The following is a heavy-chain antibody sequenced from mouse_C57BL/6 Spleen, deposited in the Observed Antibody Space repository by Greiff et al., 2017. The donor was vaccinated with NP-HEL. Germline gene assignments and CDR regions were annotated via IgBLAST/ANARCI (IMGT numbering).Heavy chain of an antibody. J-gene: IGHJ3*01. CDR3: ARVGSIYDDYPWFAY. V-gene: IGHV1-80*01. CDR1: GYAFSSYW. Sequence: QVQLQQSGAELVKPGASVKISCKASGYAFSSYWMNWVKQRPGKGLEWIGQIYPGDGDTNYNGKFKGKATLTADKSSSTAYMQLSSLTSEDSAVYFCARVGSIYDDYPWFAYWGQGTLVTVSA. CDR2: IYPGDGDT. D-gene: IGHD2-4*01.